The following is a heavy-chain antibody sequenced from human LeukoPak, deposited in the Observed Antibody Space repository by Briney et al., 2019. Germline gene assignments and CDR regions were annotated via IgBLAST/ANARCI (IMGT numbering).Heavy chain of an antibody. CDR2: INPNSGGT. J-gene: IGHJ4*02. V-gene: IGHV1-2*02. Sequence: VASVKVSCKASGYTFTGYYMHWVRQAPGQGLEWMGWINPNSGGTNYAQKFQGRVTMTRDTSISTAYMELSRLRSDDTAVYYCARDTSGYDYFDYWGQGTLVTVSS. D-gene: IGHD5-12*01. CDR3: ARDTSGYDYFDY. CDR1: GYTFTGYY.